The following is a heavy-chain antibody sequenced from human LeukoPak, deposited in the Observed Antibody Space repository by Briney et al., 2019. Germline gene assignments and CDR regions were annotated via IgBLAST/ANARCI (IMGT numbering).Heavy chain of an antibody. CDR3: ASTGINYDILTGQKPPYYMDV. J-gene: IGHJ6*03. Sequence: GGSLRLSCAASGFTFSSYWMSWVRQAPGKGLEWVANIKQDGSEKYYVDSVKGRFTISRDNAKNSLYLQMNSLRAEDTAVYYCASTGINYDILTGQKPPYYMDVWGKGTTVTVSS. CDR1: GFTFSSYW. V-gene: IGHV3-7*03. D-gene: IGHD3-9*01. CDR2: IKQDGSEK.